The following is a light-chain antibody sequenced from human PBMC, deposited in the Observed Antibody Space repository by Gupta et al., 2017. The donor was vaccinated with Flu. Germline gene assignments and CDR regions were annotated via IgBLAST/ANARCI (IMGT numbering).Light chain of an antibody. CDR1: SRDIGAYKY. CDR3: NSYAGGNNLL. Sequence: QSPLTQPPPASGSPGQSVTISCPGTSRDIGAYKYVSWYQQHPGKAPKLIIYEVSNRPSGVPDRFSGSKSGNTASLTVSGLQAEDAADYYCNSYAGGNNLLFGGGTRLTVL. V-gene: IGLV2-8*01. J-gene: IGLJ2*01. CDR2: EVS.